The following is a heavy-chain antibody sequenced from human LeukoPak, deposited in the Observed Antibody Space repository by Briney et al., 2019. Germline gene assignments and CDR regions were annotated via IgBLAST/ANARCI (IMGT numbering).Heavy chain of an antibody. Sequence: GGSLRLSCAVSGFTISQNYMTWVRQAPGKGLECVSVLFGGGATAYADSVKGRFTISRDNSKNTLYLQMNSLRAEDTAVYYCARDIVGDIIEYWGQGTLVTVSS. CDR2: LFGGGAT. V-gene: IGHV3-53*01. CDR3: ARDIVGDIIEY. CDR1: GFTISQNY. J-gene: IGHJ4*02. D-gene: IGHD3-10*01.